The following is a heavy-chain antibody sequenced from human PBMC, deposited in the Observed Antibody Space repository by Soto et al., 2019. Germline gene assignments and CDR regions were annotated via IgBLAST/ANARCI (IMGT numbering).Heavy chain of an antibody. J-gene: IGHJ4*02. CDR1: GYTFINYG. Sequence: QVQLVQSGAEVKTPGASVKVSCKASGYTFINYGINWVRQAPGQGLEWMGWISAYTGNTNYAQKLQGRFTMTTDTSTSTAYMELRSLTSDDTAVYYCARGARLLAATMTVWGQGTLVTVSS. CDR3: ARGARLLAATMTV. D-gene: IGHD2-15*01. CDR2: ISAYTGNT. V-gene: IGHV1-18*01.